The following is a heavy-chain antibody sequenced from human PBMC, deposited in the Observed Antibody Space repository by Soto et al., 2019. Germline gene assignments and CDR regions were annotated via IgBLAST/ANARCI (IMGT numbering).Heavy chain of an antibody. CDR2: INHRGST. CDR1: GGSFSGYY. D-gene: IGHD6-19*01. CDR3: ARASMRIAVADLGRPYYYYGMDV. Sequence: SETLSLTGAVYGGSFSGYYWRWIRQPPGKGLEWIGGINHRGSTNYNPSLKRRVTISVDTSKNQFSLKLSPVTAADTAVYYCARASMRIAVADLGRPYYYYGMDVWGQGTTVTVS. J-gene: IGHJ6*02. V-gene: IGHV4-34*01.